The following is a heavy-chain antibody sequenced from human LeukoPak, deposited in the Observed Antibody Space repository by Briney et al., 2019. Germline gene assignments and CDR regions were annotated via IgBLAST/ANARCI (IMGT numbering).Heavy chain of an antibody. CDR2: IYYRGST. CDR1: GGSISPYF. J-gene: IGHJ4*02. V-gene: IGHV4-59*01. CDR3: AREGVVKGYFDY. Sequence: SETLSLTCTVSGGSISPYFWSWIRQPPGKGLEWIGYIYYRGSTNYNPSLKSRVTISLDTSKDQFSLKLSSVTAADTAVYYCAREGVVKGYFDYWGQGTPVTVSS. D-gene: IGHD3-3*01.